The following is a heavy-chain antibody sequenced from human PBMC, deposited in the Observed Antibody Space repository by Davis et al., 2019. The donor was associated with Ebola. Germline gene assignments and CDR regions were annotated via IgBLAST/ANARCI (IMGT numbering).Heavy chain of an antibody. CDR1: GFTFSSYW. D-gene: IGHD2-21*02. Sequence: GESLKISCAASGFTFSSYWMAWVRQAPGKGLEWVSAIRSSGSTTYYADSVRGRFTISRDNSKDMLYLEMNSLRADDTAIYYCAKREVTVTAGLYYFDYWGQGTLVTVSS. J-gene: IGHJ4*02. CDR2: IRSSGSTT. CDR3: AKREVTVTAGLYYFDY. V-gene: IGHV3-23*01.